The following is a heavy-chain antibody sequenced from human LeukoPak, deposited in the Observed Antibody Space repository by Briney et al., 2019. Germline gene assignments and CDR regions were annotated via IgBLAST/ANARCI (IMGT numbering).Heavy chain of an antibody. Sequence: ASVKVSCKASGYTFTGYYMHWVRQAPGQGLEWMGWINPNSGGTNYAQKFQGRVTMTRNTSISTAYMELSSLRSEDTAVYYCARGALTFGGVMLDAFDIWGQGTMVTVSS. V-gene: IGHV1-2*02. CDR1: GYTFTGYY. D-gene: IGHD3-16*01. J-gene: IGHJ3*02. CDR3: ARGALTFGGVMLDAFDI. CDR2: INPNSGGT.